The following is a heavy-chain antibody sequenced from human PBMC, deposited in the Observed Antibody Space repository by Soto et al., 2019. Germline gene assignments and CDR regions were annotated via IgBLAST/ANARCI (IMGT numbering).Heavy chain of an antibody. V-gene: IGHV1-69*13. CDR3: ARVDFHCSTTSGRMDV. Sequence: SVKVSCKASGGTFNSYAISWVRQAPGQGLEWMGGIIPIFGTANYAQKFQGRVTITADESTNTAYMELSSLRSEDTAVYYCARVDFHCSTTSGRMDVWGQGTTVTVSS. D-gene: IGHD2-2*01. CDR2: IIPIFGTA. J-gene: IGHJ6*02. CDR1: GGTFNSYA.